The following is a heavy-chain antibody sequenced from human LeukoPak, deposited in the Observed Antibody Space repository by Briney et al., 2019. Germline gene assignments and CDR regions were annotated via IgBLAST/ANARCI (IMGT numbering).Heavy chain of an antibody. J-gene: IGHJ3*02. V-gene: IGHV1-18*01. D-gene: IGHD3-9*01. CDR2: ISAYNGHT. CDR1: GYTFNSYG. CDR3: ARDRYYNILTGFRRSDGFDI. Sequence: GASVKVSCKASGYTFNSYGISWVRQAPGQGLEWMGWISAYNGHTNYAQKLQGRVTMTTDTSTSTVYMELRSLRSDDTAVYYCARDRYYNILTGFRRSDGFDIWGQGTMVTVSS.